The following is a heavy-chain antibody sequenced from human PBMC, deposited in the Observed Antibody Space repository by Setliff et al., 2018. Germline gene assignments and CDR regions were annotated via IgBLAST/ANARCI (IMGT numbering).Heavy chain of an antibody. J-gene: IGHJ4*02. CDR2: IYYNGNT. CDR1: GDSISSSTYH. CDR3: ARQRRIWNDLDYFDY. D-gene: IGHD1-1*01. V-gene: IGHV4-39*07. Sequence: SETLSLTCTVSGDSISSSTYHWGWIRQSPGKGLEWIGNIYYNGNTNKNPSLKSRVTISIDTSKSQFSLRLSSVTAADTAVYYCARQRRIWNDLDYFDYWGQGTLVTVSS.